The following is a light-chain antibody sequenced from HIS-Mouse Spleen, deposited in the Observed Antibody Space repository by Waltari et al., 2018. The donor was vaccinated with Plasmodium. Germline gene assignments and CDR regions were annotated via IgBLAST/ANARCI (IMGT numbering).Light chain of an antibody. CDR1: SSDVGGYNY. Sequence: QSALTQPRSVSGSPGLSLTISCTGTSSDVGGYNYVYWYHQHPGKAPNLMIYDVSKRPSGSPDRFSGSKSGNTASLTISGLQAEDEADYYCCSYAGSYTYVFGTGTKVTVL. V-gene: IGLV2-11*01. CDR2: DVS. CDR3: CSYAGSYTYV. J-gene: IGLJ1*01.